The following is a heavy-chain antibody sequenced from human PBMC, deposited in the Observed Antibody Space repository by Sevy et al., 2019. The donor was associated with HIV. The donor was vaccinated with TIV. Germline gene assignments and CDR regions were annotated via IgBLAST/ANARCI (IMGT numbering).Heavy chain of an antibody. CDR2: ISGLSNYI. J-gene: IGHJ4*02. CDR3: ARAGNWPNFDY. Sequence: GGSLRLSCAASGFTFSSYSFHWVRQAPGKGLEWVSSISGLSNYIYYSDSMKGRFTISRDNAKNSLYLHMSSLRADDTAVYYCARAGNWPNFDYWGQGTLVTVSS. D-gene: IGHD1-1*01. CDR1: GFTFSSYS. V-gene: IGHV3-21*01.